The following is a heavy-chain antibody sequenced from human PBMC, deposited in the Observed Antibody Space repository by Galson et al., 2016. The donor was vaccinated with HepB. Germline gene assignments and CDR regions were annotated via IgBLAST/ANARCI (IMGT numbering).Heavy chain of an antibody. J-gene: IGHJ4*02. CDR3: ARRMATITSFDY. V-gene: IGHV3-74*01. Sequence: SLRLSCAASGFTFSSYWMHWVRQAPGKGLVWVSRINSDGSSTSYADSVTGRFTISRDNAKNTLYLQMNSLRAEDTAVYYCARRMATITSFDYWGQGTLVTVSS. D-gene: IGHD5-24*01. CDR1: GFTFSSYW. CDR2: INSDGSST.